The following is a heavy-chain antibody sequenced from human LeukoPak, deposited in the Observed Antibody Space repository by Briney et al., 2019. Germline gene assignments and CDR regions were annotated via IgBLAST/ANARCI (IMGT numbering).Heavy chain of an antibody. CDR1: GFTFSGFW. D-gene: IGHD3-16*01. Sequence: GGSLRLFCAASGFTFSGFWMRWVRQPPGKGLEWVADIKQDGSKKEYLDAVKVLFTITRDNAKNSLYLQMDSLRADDTAMYYCAREGWGGFDYWGQGTLVTVSS. V-gene: IGHV3-7*01. CDR2: IKQDGSKK. CDR3: AREGWGGFDY. J-gene: IGHJ4*02.